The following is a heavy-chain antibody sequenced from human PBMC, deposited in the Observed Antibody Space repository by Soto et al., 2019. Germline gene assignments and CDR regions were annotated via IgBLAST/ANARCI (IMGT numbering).Heavy chain of an antibody. CDR3: AKVRTYYDSSASLDY. V-gene: IGHV1-2*02. CDR2: INPNSGDT. D-gene: IGHD3-22*01. CDR1: GYTFTGDF. J-gene: IGHJ4*02. Sequence: GASVKVSCKASGYTFTGDFMHWVRQAPGQGLEWMGWINPNSGDTNYAQKFQGRVTMTRDMSISTAYMELRRLTSDDTAVYYCAKVRTYYDSSASLDYWGQGTLVTVSS.